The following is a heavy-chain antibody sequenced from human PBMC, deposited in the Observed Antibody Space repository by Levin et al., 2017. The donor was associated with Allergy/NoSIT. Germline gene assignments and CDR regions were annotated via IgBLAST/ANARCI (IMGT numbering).Heavy chain of an antibody. J-gene: IGHJ4*02. Sequence: SETLSLTCTVSGGSMHGSYWSWIRQPPGKGLEWIGYVYFSGNTNYNPSLESRVTISVEYSKNQFSLRLNSVTAADTAVYYCARRGRAQSLDYWGQGTLVTVSS. CDR1: GGSMHGSY. CDR2: VYFSGNT. CDR3: ARRGRAQSLDY. V-gene: IGHV4-59*08.